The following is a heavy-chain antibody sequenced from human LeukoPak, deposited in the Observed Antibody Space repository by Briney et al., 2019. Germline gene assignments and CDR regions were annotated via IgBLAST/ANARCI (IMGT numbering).Heavy chain of an antibody. CDR1: GGSFSGYY. V-gene: IGHV4-34*01. CDR3: AREEGWSWNYNWFDP. CDR2: INHSGST. J-gene: IGHJ5*02. D-gene: IGHD1-1*01. Sequence: SSETLSLTCAVYGGSFSGYYWSWIRQPPGKGLEWIGEINHSGSTNYNPSLKSRVTISVDTSKNQFSLKLSSVTAADTAVYYCAREEGWSWNYNWFDPRGQGTLVTVSS.